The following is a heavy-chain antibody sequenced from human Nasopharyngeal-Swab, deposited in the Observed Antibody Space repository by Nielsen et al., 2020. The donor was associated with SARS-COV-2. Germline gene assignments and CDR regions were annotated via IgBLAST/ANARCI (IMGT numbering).Heavy chain of an antibody. D-gene: IGHD1-26*01. CDR3: ARGGSWFDS. J-gene: IGHJ5*01. CDR1: GFTFSSYA. Sequence: GESLKISCAASGFTFSSYAMHWVRQAPGKGLEWVANIKQDGSEQKYVDSVKGRFTISRDNAKNSLFLQMNSLRGDDTAIYYCARGGSWFDSWGPGTLVTVSS. CDR2: IKQDGSEQ. V-gene: IGHV3-7*03.